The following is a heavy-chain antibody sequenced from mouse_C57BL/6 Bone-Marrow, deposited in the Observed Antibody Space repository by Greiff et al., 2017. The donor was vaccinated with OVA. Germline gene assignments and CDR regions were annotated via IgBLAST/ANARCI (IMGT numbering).Heavy chain of an antibody. CDR3: ARWDYGSTWFAY. CDR1: GYTFTNYW. J-gene: IGHJ3*01. CDR2: IYPGGGYT. D-gene: IGHD1-1*01. Sequence: QVQLQQSGAELVRPGTSVKMSCTASGYTFTNYWIGWAKQRPGHGLEWIGDIYPGGGYTNYNEKFKGKATLTADKSSSTAYMQFSSLTSEDSAIYYCARWDYGSTWFAYWGQGTLVTVSA. V-gene: IGHV1-63*01.